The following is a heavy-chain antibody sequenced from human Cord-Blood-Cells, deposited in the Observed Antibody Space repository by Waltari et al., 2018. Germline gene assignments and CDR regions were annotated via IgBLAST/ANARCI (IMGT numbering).Heavy chain of an antibody. CDR2: IYYSGST. CDR3: ARHDYDWGYFDY. Sequence: QLQLQESGPGLVKPSETLSLTCTVSGGSISSSSYYWGWIRQPPGKGLEWIGSIYYSGSTYYNPSLKSRVTISVDTSKTQFSRKLSSVTAADTAVYYCARHDYDWGYFDYWGQGTLVTVSS. V-gene: IGHV4-39*07. J-gene: IGHJ4*02. CDR1: GGSISSSSYY. D-gene: IGHD3-9*01.